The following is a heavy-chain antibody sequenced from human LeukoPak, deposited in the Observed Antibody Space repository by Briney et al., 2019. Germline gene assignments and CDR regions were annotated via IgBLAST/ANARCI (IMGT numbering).Heavy chain of an antibody. V-gene: IGHV3-64*01. J-gene: IGHJ5*02. CDR2: ISSNGGST. D-gene: IGHD6-19*01. CDR3: AREAVAGPAGWFDP. Sequence: GGSLRLSCAASGFTFSSYAMHWVRQAPGKGLEYVSAISSNGGSTYYANSVKGRFTISRDNSKNTLYLQMGSLRAEDMAVYYCAREAVAGPAGWFDPWGQGTLVTVSS. CDR1: GFTFSSYA.